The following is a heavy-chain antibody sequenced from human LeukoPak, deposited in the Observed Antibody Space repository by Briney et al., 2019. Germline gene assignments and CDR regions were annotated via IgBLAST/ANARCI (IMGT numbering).Heavy chain of an antibody. CDR2: ISHDSGVR. J-gene: IGHJ4*02. CDR1: GFIFSRDS. V-gene: IGHV3-48*01. CDR3: VRDNPRCCGVVPANIDDY. Sequence: GGSLRLSCAASGFIFSRDSMNWVRQAPGKGLEWVSYISHDSGVRYYADSVRGRFTISRDSAKNSLHLQMHSLRAEDTAVYYCVRDNPRCCGVVPANIDDYWGQGTLVTVSS. D-gene: IGHD2-15*01.